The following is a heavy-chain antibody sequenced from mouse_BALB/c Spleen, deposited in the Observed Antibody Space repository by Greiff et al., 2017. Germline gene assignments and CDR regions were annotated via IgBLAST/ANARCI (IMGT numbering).Heavy chain of an antibody. J-gene: IGHJ4*01. Sequence: EVMLVESGPGLVKPSQSLSLTCTVTGYSITSDYAWNWIRQFPGNKLEWMGYISYSGSTSYNPSLKSRISITRDTSKNQFFLQLNSVTTEDTATYYCARRNRYGSHAMDYWGQGTSVTVSS. CDR3: ARRNRYGSHAMDY. D-gene: IGHD1-1*01. CDR2: ISYSGST. V-gene: IGHV3-2*02. CDR1: GYSITSDYA.